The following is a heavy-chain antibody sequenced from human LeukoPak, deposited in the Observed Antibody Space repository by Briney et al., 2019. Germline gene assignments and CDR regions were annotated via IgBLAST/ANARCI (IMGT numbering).Heavy chain of an antibody. Sequence: PGGSLRLSCAASGFTISSYAMHWVRQAPGKGLEWVAVISYDGSNKYYADSVKGRFTISRDNSKNTLYLQMNSLRAEDTAVYYCARGRVRGSYYGDYWGQGTLVTVSS. CDR2: ISYDGSNK. J-gene: IGHJ4*02. D-gene: IGHD1-26*01. V-gene: IGHV3-30-3*01. CDR3: ARGRVRGSYYGDY. CDR1: GFTISSYA.